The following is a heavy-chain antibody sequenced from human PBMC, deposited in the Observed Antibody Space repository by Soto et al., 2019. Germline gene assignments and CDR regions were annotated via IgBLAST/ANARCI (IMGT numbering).Heavy chain of an antibody. CDR2: ISSTATYT. D-gene: IGHD3-22*01. V-gene: IGHV3-11*06. Sequence: QVQLVESGGGLVKPGGSLRLSCAASGFSFSDYYMNWIRQAPGKGLEWLSHISSTATYTNYADSVRGRFTISRDSAKNSLYLDMNGLRAEDTAVYYCARARLVVEGRFDYWGQGTLVTVSS. CDR3: ARARLVVEGRFDY. J-gene: IGHJ4*02. CDR1: GFSFSDYY.